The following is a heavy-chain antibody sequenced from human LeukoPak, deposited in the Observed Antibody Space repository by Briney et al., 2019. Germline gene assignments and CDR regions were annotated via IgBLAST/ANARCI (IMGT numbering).Heavy chain of an antibody. J-gene: IGHJ4*02. D-gene: IGHD3-10*01. CDR2: INSDGSST. V-gene: IGHV3-74*01. CDR3: AKDKGYYYGSGLDY. Sequence: GGSLRLSCAASGFTFSNYWMHWVRQAPGKGLVWVSRINSDGSSTTSADSVKGRFTISRDNSENTLYLQMNSLRAEDTAVYYCAKDKGYYYGSGLDYWGQGTLVTVSS. CDR1: GFTFSNYW.